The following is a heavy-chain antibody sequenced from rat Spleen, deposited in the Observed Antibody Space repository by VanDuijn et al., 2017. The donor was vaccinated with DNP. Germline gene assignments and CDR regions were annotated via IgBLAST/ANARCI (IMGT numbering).Heavy chain of an antibody. CDR2: INTNGGSP. V-gene: IGHV5S10*01. D-gene: IGHD1-2*01. Sequence: EVQLVESGGGLVQPGRSLKLSCAASGFTFSDYNMAWVRQAPKKGLEWVATINTNGGSPYYRDSLKGRFTISRDNAKNTLYLHMNSLRSEDTATYYCARGSSSIYWYFDFWGPGTMVTVSS. CDR1: GFTFSDYN. J-gene: IGHJ1*01. CDR3: ARGSSSIYWYFDF.